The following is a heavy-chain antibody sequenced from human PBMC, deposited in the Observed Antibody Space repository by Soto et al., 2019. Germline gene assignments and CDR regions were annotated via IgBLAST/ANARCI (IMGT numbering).Heavy chain of an antibody. Sequence: GGSLRLSCAASGFTFSSYGMHWVRQAPGKGLEWVAVISYDGSNKYYADSVKGRFTISRDNSKNTLYLQMNSLRAEDTAVYYCAKQEPYYYGMDVWGQGTTVTVSS. CDR2: ISYDGSNK. D-gene: IGHD1-1*01. CDR3: AKQEPYYYGMDV. CDR1: GFTFSSYG. V-gene: IGHV3-30*18. J-gene: IGHJ6*02.